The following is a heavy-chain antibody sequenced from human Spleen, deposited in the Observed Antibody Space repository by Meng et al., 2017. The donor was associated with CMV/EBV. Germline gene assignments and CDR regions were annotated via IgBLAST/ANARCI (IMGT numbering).Heavy chain of an antibody. CDR1: GFTINHYA. Sequence: GESLKISCAASGFTINHYAMHWVRQAPGKGLEWVALIWYDGSNKYYGDSVKGRFTISRDISKKTLYLQMNSLRAEDTAVYYCAKGQCSTTSCYRERDYGMDVWGQGTTVTVSS. CDR3: AKGQCSTTSCYRERDYGMDV. J-gene: IGHJ6*02. D-gene: IGHD2-2*01. V-gene: IGHV3-33*06. CDR2: IWYDGSNK.